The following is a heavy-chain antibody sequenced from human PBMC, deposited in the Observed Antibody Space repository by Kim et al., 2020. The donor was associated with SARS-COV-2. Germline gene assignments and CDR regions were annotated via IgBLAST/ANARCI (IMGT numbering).Heavy chain of an antibody. Sequence: SETLSLTCTVSGGSISSYYWSWIRQPPGKGLDLIGYIYYSGSTNYNPSLKSRVTISVDTSKNQFSLKLSSVTAVDTAVYYCARHSPGYYGSGSAFDYWG. V-gene: IGHV4-59*08. D-gene: IGHD3-10*01. CDR2: IYYSGST. J-gene: IGHJ4*01. CDR3: ARHSPGYYGSGSAFDY. CDR1: GGSISSYY.